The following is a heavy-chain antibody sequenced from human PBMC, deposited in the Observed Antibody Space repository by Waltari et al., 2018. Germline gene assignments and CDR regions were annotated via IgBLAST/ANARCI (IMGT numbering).Heavy chain of an antibody. CDR2: IYYSGGT. D-gene: IGHD2-2*01. J-gene: IGHJ4*02. Sequence: QLQLQESGPGLVKPSETLSLTCTVSGGSISSSSYYWGWIRQPPGKGLEWIGSIYYSGGTCYDPSLKGRVTRSVDASKSQFSLKLSSVTAGDTAVDYCARETGTNRGGDYWGQGTLVTVSS. V-gene: IGHV4-39*07. CDR3: ARETGTNRGGDY. CDR1: GGSISSSSYY.